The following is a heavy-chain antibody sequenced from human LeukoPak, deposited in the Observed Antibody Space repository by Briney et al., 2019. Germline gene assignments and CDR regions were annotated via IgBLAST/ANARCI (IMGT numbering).Heavy chain of an antibody. Sequence: GESLKTSCKGSGYSFTSYWIGWVRQMPGKGLEWMGIIYPGDSDTRYSPSFQGQVTISADKSISAAYLQWRSLKASDTAMYYCARLHGSTWYGGLFYFDSWGQGTLVTVPS. J-gene: IGHJ4*02. V-gene: IGHV5-51*01. CDR3: ARLHGSTWYGGLFYFDS. D-gene: IGHD6-13*01. CDR2: IYPGDSDT. CDR1: GYSFTSYW.